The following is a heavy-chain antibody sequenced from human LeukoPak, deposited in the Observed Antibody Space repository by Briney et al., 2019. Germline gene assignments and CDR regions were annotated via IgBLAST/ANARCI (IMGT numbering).Heavy chain of an antibody. CDR2: IWYDGSNK. J-gene: IGHJ4*02. Sequence: GGSLRLSCAASGFTFTSYGMHWVRQAPGKGLEWVAVIWYDGSNKYYADSVKGRFTISRDNSKNTLYLQMNSLRAEDTAVYYCARDPIAAVRFDYWGQGTLVTVSS. V-gene: IGHV3-33*01. CDR1: GFTFTSYG. CDR3: ARDPIAAVRFDY. D-gene: IGHD6-13*01.